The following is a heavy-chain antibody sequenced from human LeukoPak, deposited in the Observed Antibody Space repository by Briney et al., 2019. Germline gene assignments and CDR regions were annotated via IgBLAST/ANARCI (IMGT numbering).Heavy chain of an antibody. CDR3: ATSVGADFDY. Sequence: ASVKVSCKVSGYTLTELSMHWVRQAPGKGLEWMGGFDPEDGETIYAQKFQGRVTMTEDTTTDTAYMGLSSLRSEDTAVYYCATSVGADFDYWGQGTLVTVSS. J-gene: IGHJ4*02. CDR1: GYTLTELS. V-gene: IGHV1-24*01. D-gene: IGHD3-10*01. CDR2: FDPEDGET.